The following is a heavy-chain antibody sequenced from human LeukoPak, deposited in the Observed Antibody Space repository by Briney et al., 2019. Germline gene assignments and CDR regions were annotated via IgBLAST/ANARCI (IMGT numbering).Heavy chain of an antibody. CDR1: GFTFSSYG. CDR3: AKDGKLKYQLLRPNWFDS. Sequence: GGSLRLSCAASGFTFSSYGMHWVRQAPGKGLEWVAVISYDGSNKYYADSVKGRFTISRDNSKNTLYLQMNSLRAEDTAVYYCAKDGKLKYQLLRPNWFDSWGQGTLVTVSS. J-gene: IGHJ5*01. V-gene: IGHV3-30*18. CDR2: ISYDGSNK. D-gene: IGHD2-2*01.